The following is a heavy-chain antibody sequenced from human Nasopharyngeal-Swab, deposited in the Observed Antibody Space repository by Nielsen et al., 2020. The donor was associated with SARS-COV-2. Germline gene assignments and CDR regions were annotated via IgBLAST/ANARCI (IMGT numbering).Heavy chain of an antibody. Sequence: RQAPGKGLEWIGSIYYSGGTYYNPSLKSRVTISVDTSKNQFSLKLSSVTAADTAVYYCARRPPGIGPRAFDIWGQGTMVTVSS. D-gene: IGHD3-10*01. V-gene: IGHV4-39*01. CDR3: ARRPPGIGPRAFDI. CDR2: IYYSGGT. J-gene: IGHJ3*02.